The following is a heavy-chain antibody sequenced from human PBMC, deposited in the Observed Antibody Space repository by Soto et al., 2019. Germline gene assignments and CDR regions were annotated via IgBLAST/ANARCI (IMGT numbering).Heavy chain of an antibody. Sequence: QVQLVESGGGVVQPGGSLRLSCAASGFTFGSSAMHWVRQAPGKGPEWVAIISYDGNDKYYADSVEGRFTISRDNSKNSLFLQMSSLRPDDTALYYCAKDNPTIAYWGQGTLVTVSS. CDR1: GFTFGSSA. D-gene: IGHD1-1*01. CDR3: AKDNPTIAY. J-gene: IGHJ4*02. V-gene: IGHV3-30*18. CDR2: ISYDGNDK.